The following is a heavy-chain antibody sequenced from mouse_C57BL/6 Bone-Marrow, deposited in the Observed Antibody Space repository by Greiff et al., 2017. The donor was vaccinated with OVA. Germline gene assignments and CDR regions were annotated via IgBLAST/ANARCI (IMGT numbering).Heavy chain of an antibody. D-gene: IGHD2-3*01. V-gene: IGHV14-4*01. CDR3: TTWLLLSNYFDY. CDR2: IDPENGDT. Sequence: EVQLQQSGAELVRPGASVKLSCTASGFNIKDDYMHWVKQRPEQGLEWIGWIDPENGDTEYASKFQGKATITADTSSNTAHLQLSSLTSEDTAVYYCTTWLLLSNYFDYWGQGTTLTVSS. CDR1: GFNIKDDY. J-gene: IGHJ2*01.